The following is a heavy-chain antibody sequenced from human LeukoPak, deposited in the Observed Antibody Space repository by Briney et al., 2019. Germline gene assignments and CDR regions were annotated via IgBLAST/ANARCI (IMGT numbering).Heavy chain of an antibody. D-gene: IGHD4-23*01. J-gene: IGHJ4*02. CDR2: IYYSGST. V-gene: IGHV4-59*01. CDR1: GGSISSYY. CDR3: ARDLNRPGDSLDGGNNKEDY. Sequence: SETLSLTCTVSGGSISSYYWSWIRQPPGKGLEWIGYIYYSGSTNYNPSLKSRVTISVDTSKNQFSLKLSSVTAEDTAVYYCARDLNRPGDSLDGGNNKEDYWGQGTLVTVSS.